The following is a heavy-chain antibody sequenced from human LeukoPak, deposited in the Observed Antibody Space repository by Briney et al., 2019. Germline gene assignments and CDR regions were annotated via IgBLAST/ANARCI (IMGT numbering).Heavy chain of an antibody. CDR1: GGTFSSYA. J-gene: IGHJ6*03. D-gene: IGHD5-18*01. CDR2: SIPIFGTA. CDR3: ASVDTAMVTGYYYYMDV. V-gene: IGHV1-69*05. Sequence: ASVKVSCKASGGTFSSYAISWVRQAPGQGLEWRGGSIPIFGTANYAQKFQGRVTIPTDQSTSTAYMELSSLRSEDTAVYYCASVDTAMVTGYYYYMDVWGKGTTVTVSS.